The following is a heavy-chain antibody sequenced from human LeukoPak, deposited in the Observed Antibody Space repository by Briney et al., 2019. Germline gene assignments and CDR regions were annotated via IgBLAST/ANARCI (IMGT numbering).Heavy chain of an antibody. CDR3: ARGLRYFVWLVASMGGYFDY. CDR1: GGSFSGYY. CDR2: INHSGST. D-gene: IGHD3-9*01. Sequence: SETLSLTCGVDGGSFSGYYWSWIRQPPGNWLEWIGEINHSGSTNYNPSLKSRVTISVDTSKNQFSLKLSSMTAADTAVYYCARGLRYFVWLVASMGGYFDYWGQGTLVTVSS. J-gene: IGHJ4*02. V-gene: IGHV4-34*01.